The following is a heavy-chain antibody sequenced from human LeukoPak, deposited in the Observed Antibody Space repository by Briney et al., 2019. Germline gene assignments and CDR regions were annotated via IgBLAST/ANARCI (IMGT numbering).Heavy chain of an antibody. V-gene: IGHV4-59*01. CDR1: GGSISSYY. CDR2: IYYSGST. J-gene: IGHJ4*02. D-gene: IGHD3-9*01. CDR3: ARGQYDILTGYYTFFDY. Sequence: PSETLSLTCTVSGGSISSYYWSWIRQPPGKGLEWIGYIYYSGSTNYNPSLKSRVTISVDTSKNQFSLKLSSVTAADTAVYYCARGQYDILTGYYTFFDYWGRGTLVTVSS.